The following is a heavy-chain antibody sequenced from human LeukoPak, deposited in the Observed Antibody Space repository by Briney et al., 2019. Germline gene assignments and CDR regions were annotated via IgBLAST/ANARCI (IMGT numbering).Heavy chain of an antibody. Sequence: GRPLRLSCAASGFTFSSYAMPWVRQAPGKGLEWVAVISYDGSNKYYADSVKGRFTISRDNSKNTLYLQMNSLRAEDTAVYYCARDGYRSEGTFDIWGQGTMVTVSS. CDR3: ARDGYRSEGTFDI. CDR2: ISYDGSNK. CDR1: GFTFSSYA. D-gene: IGHD5-24*01. J-gene: IGHJ3*02. V-gene: IGHV3-30-3*01.